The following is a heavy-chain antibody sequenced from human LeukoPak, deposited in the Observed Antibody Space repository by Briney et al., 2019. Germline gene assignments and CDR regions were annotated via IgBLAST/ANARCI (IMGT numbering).Heavy chain of an antibody. CDR1: GYTFTSYG. D-gene: IGHD3-9*01. Sequence: ASVKVSCKASGYTFTSYGISWVRQAPGQGLEWTGWISAYNGNTNYAQKLQGRVTMTTDTSTSTAYMELRSLRSDDTAVYYCARARYVNSFYAFDIWGQGTLVTVSS. V-gene: IGHV1-18*01. J-gene: IGHJ3*02. CDR3: ARARYVNSFYAFDI. CDR2: ISAYNGNT.